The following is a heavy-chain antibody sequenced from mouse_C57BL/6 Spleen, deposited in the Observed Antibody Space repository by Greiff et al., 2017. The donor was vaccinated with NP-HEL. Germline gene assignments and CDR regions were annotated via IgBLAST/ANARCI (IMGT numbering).Heavy chain of an antibody. J-gene: IGHJ4*01. D-gene: IGHD1-3*01. V-gene: IGHV5-15*01. CDR3: AIHGVDYYAMDY. Sequence: EVMLVESGGGLVQPGGSLKLSCAASGFTFSDYGMAWVRQAPRKGPEWVAFISNLAYSIYYADTVTGRFTISRENAKNTLYLEMSSLRYEDTAMYYCAIHGVDYYAMDYWGQGTSVTVSS. CDR2: ISNLAYSI. CDR1: GFTFSDYG.